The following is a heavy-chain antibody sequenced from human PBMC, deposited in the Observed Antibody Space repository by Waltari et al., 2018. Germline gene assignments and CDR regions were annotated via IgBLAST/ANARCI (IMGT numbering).Heavy chain of an antibody. CDR2: IYRSGST. Sequence: QVQLQESGPGLVKSSETLSLTCRVSGYSISSGYHWGWIRQPPGKGLEWIGSIYRSGSTYYTPSLKNRVTISVDTSKNQFSLKLSSVTAADTAVYYCARVDWVFDYWGQGTLVTVSS. CDR3: ARVDWVFDY. J-gene: IGHJ4*02. V-gene: IGHV4-38-2*02. D-gene: IGHD3-9*01. CDR1: GYSISSGYH.